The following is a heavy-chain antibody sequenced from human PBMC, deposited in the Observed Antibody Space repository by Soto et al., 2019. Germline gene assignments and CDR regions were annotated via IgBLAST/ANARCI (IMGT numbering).Heavy chain of an antibody. D-gene: IGHD3-22*01. V-gene: IGHV1-69*01. CDR3: ARGYYDSSGYSIDY. CDR2: LIVILGTT. J-gene: IGHJ4*02. Sequence: QVQLVQSGAEVRKPGSSVKVSCQSFGGAFSSYAFSWVRQAPGQGLVWMGGLIVILGTTNYAQKFKGRDTFTADESPSTAYMEVSSLGSEYTAIYYCARGYYDSSGYSIDYWGQGTQVTASS. CDR1: GGAFSSYA.